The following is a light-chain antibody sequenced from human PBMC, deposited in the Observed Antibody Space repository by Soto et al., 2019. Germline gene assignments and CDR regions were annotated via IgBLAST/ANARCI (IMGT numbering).Light chain of an antibody. CDR3: QQYTNWPIT. J-gene: IGKJ5*01. CDR2: GIS. V-gene: IGKV3-15*01. CDR1: QRVGSN. Sequence: ELVLTQSPVTLSVSPGERVTLSCRASQRVGSNYLAWYQQKPGQAPRLLISGISARATGITDRFSGSGSGTEFTLTISSLQSEDFAVYYCQQYTNWPITFGQGTRLEIK.